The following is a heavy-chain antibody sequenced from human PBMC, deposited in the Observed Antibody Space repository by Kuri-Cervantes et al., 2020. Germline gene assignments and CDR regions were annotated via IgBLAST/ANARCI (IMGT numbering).Heavy chain of an antibody. CDR3: ARGPRFYYYGMDV. D-gene: IGHD3-16*01. CDR1: GGSVSSGSYY. V-gene: IGHV4-61*01. Sequence: SETLSLTCTVSGGSVSSGSYYWSWIRQSPGKGLEWIGYISYSGSTNYNPSLKSRVTISVDTSKNQFSLNLSSVTAADTAVYYCARGPRFYYYGMDVWGQGTTVTVSS. CDR2: ISYSGST. J-gene: IGHJ6*02.